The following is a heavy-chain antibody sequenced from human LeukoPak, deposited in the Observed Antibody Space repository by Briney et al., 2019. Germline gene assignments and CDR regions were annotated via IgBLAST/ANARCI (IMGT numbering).Heavy chain of an antibody. CDR3: AGSATGTHAEIGY. CDR2: LYNAGVT. Sequence: PSETLSLTCSVSGDSISSYYWSCIRQPPGKGLEWIGYLYNAGVTSYNPSLRSRVTISADTSKSQLSLRLESVTAADTAVYYCAGSATGTHAEIGYWGQGTLVTVSS. V-gene: IGHV4-59*01. J-gene: IGHJ4*02. D-gene: IGHD1-1*01. CDR1: GDSISSYY.